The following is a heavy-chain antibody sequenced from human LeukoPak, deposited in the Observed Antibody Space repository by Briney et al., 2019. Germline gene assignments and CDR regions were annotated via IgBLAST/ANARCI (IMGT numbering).Heavy chain of an antibody. CDR3: ARVKFGDIVLMVYAPPDY. J-gene: IGHJ4*02. Sequence: GGSLRLSCAASGFTFSSYSTNWVRQAPGKGLEWVSSISSSSSYIYYADSVKRRFTISRDNANNSLYLQMNSLRAEDTAVYYCARVKFGDIVLMVYAPPDYWGQGTLVTVSS. D-gene: IGHD2-8*01. CDR1: GFTFSSYS. V-gene: IGHV3-21*01. CDR2: ISSSSSYI.